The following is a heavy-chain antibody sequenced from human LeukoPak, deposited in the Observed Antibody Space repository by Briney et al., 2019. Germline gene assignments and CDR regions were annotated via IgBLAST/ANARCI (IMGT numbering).Heavy chain of an antibody. J-gene: IGHJ4*02. V-gene: IGHV3-30*18. Sequence: GRSLRLSCAASGFTFSSYGMHWVRQAPGKGLEWVAVISYDGSNTYYADSVKGRFTISRDNSKNMLYLQMNSLRAEDTAVYYCAKPYYYGSRSYMDYWGQGTLVTDSS. CDR2: ISYDGSNT. CDR3: AKPYYYGSRSYMDY. D-gene: IGHD3-10*01. CDR1: GFTFSSYG.